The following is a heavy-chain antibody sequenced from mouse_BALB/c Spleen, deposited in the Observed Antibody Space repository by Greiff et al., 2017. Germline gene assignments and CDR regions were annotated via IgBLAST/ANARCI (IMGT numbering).Heavy chain of an antibody. CDR2: INSNGGST. Sequence: EVMLVESGGGLVQPGGSLKLSCAASGFTFSSYGMSWVRQTPDKRLELVATINSNGGSTYYPDSVKGRFTISRDNAKNTLYLQMSSLRSEDTAMYYCARRDYGSSHWYFDVWGAGTTVTVSS. J-gene: IGHJ1*01. CDR1: GFTFSSYG. D-gene: IGHD1-1*01. V-gene: IGHV5-6-3*01. CDR3: ARRDYGSSHWYFDV.